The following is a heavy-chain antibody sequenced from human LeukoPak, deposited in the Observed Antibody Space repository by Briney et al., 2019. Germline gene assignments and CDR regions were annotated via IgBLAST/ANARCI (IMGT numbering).Heavy chain of an antibody. CDR1: GGSVSSGSYY. CDR2: IYYSGST. J-gene: IGHJ6*02. D-gene: IGHD3-3*01. CDR3: ARDKEWSDYGRIPRHYYYGMDV. V-gene: IGHV4-61*01. Sequence: SETLSLTCTVSGGSVSSGSYYWSWIRQPPGKGLEWIGYIYYSGSTNYNPSLKSRVTISVDTSKNQFSLRLSSVTAADTAVYYCARDKEWSDYGRIPRHYYYGMDVWGQGTTVTVSS.